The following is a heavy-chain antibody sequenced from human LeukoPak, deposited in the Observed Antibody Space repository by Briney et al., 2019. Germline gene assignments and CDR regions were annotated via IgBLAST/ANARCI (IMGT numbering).Heavy chain of an antibody. CDR1: GGSISSYY. J-gene: IGHJ5*02. CDR3: ARRGGPAAIYDWFDP. Sequence: SETLSLTCTVSGGSISSYYWSWIRQPPGKGLERIGYIYYSGSTNYNPSLKSRVTISVDTSKNQFSLKLSSVTAADTAVYYCARRGGPAAIYDWFDPWGQGTLVTVPS. V-gene: IGHV4-59*01. D-gene: IGHD2-2*01. CDR2: IYYSGST.